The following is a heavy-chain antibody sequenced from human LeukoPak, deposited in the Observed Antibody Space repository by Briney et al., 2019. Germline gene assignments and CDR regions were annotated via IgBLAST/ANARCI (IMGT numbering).Heavy chain of an antibody. Sequence: ASVKVSCKASGYTFTGYYMHWVRQAPGQGLEWMGWINPNSGGTNYAQNFQGRVTMTRDTSMSTAYMELSSLRSDDTAVYYCARGPQRGWFDPWGQGTLVTVSS. CDR3: ARGPQRGWFDP. V-gene: IGHV1-2*02. J-gene: IGHJ5*02. CDR1: GYTFTGYY. CDR2: INPNSGGT.